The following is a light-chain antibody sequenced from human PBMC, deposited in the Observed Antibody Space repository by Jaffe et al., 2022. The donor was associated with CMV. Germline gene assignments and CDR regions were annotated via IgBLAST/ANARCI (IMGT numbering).Light chain of an antibody. CDR1: QSIGNY. J-gene: IGKJ2*02. V-gene: IGKV1-39*01. CDR2: VAS. CDR3: QQSFTTPLCT. Sequence: DIQMTQSPSSLSASIGDRVTITCRASQSIGNYLNWYQQKPGKAPNLLIYVASSLQSGVPSRFSGSGSGTEFTLTINSLQPEDIATYFCQQSFTTPLCTFGLGTKLDIK.